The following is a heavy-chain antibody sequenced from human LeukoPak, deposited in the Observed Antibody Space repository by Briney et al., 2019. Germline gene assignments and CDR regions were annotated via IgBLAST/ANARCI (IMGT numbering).Heavy chain of an antibody. J-gene: IGHJ3*02. Sequence: GGSLRLSCAASGFTFSSYSMNWVRQAPGKGLEWVSSISRSSSYIYYADSVKGRFTISRDNAKNSLYLQMNSLRAEDTAVYYCARRGSSDAFDIWGQGTMVTVSS. CDR2: ISRSSSYI. D-gene: IGHD5-12*01. CDR1: GFTFSSYS. CDR3: ARRGSSDAFDI. V-gene: IGHV3-21*01.